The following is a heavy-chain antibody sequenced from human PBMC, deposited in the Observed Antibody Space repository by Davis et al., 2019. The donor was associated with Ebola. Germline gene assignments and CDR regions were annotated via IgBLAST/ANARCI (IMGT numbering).Heavy chain of an antibody. Sequence: GESLKISCAASGFTFRAYAMSWVRQAPGKGLEWVAAISVTGGHAFYADSVKGRFTISRDNSKNTLDLQMNSLRPEDTAVYYCVKTRSNWWNDALEIWGRGTMVIVSS. CDR3: VKTRSNWWNDALEI. J-gene: IGHJ3*02. V-gene: IGHV3-23*01. D-gene: IGHD2-8*02. CDR1: GFTFRAYA. CDR2: ISVTGGHA.